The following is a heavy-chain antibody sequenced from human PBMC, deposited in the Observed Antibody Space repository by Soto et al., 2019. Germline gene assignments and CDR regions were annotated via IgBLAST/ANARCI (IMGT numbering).Heavy chain of an antibody. CDR3: ARGSHHIRFLRGGRYYYMDV. J-gene: IGHJ6*03. D-gene: IGHD3-3*01. CDR1: GFTFSSYD. Sequence: HPGGSLRLSCAASGFTFSSYDMHWVRQATGKGLEWVSAIGTAGDTYYPGSVKGRFTISRENAKNSLYLQMNSLRAGDTAVYYCARGSHHIRFLRGGRYYYMDVWGKGTTVTVSS. V-gene: IGHV3-13*01. CDR2: IGTAGDT.